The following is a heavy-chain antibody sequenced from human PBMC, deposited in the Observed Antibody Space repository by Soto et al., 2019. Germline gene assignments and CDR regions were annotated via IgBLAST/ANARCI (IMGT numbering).Heavy chain of an antibody. CDR1: GFTFSSYW. V-gene: IGHV3-74*01. J-gene: IGHJ4*02. CDR2: ISFDGSTT. D-gene: IGHD5-18*01. Sequence: VGSLRLSCAASGFTFSSYWMHWVRQASGKGLVWVSRISFDGSTTTYADSVKGRFTISRDNAKNTLYLQMNSLRAEDTAVYYCARGGAHTAMANEYWGQGALVTVSS. CDR3: ARGGAHTAMANEY.